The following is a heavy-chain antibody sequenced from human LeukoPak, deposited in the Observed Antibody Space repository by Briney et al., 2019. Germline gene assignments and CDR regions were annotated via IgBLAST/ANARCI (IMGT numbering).Heavy chain of an antibody. CDR1: GFTFSSYS. V-gene: IGHV3-21*01. D-gene: IGHD4-17*01. CDR3: ARDPYGDYSSAYYYYMDV. CDR2: ISSSSSYI. Sequence: GGSLRLSCAASGFTFSSYSMNWVRQAPGKGLEWVSSISSSSSYIYYAGSVKGRFTISRDNAKNSLYLQMNSLRAEDTAVYYCARDPYGDYSSAYYYYMDVWGKGTTVTVSS. J-gene: IGHJ6*03.